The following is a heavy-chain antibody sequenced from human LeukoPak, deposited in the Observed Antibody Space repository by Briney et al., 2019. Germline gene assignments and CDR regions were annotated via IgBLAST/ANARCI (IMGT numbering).Heavy chain of an antibody. J-gene: IGHJ3*02. CDR2: FDPEDGET. V-gene: IGHV1-24*01. Sequence: ASVKVSCKVSGYTLTELSMHWVRQAPGKGLEWMGGFDPEDGETIYAQKFQGRVTMTEDTSTDTAYMELSSLRSEDTAVYYCATSYYDSSGYYFFAFDIWGQGTMVTVSS. CDR1: GYTLTELS. CDR3: ATSYYDSSGYYFFAFDI. D-gene: IGHD3-22*01.